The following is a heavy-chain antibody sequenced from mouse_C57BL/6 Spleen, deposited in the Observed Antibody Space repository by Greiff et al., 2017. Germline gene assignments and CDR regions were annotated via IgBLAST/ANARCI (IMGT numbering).Heavy chain of an antibody. CDR3: AGGGLLGPFAY. Sequence: QVQLQQPGAELVKPGASVKLSCKASGYTFTSYWMQWVKQRPGQGLEWIGEIDPSDSYTNYNQKFKGKATLTVDTSSSTAYMQLSSLTSEDSAVYYCAGGGLLGPFAYWGQGTLVTVSA. CDR2: IDPSDSYT. D-gene: IGHD1-1*01. CDR1: GYTFTSYW. V-gene: IGHV1-50*01. J-gene: IGHJ3*01.